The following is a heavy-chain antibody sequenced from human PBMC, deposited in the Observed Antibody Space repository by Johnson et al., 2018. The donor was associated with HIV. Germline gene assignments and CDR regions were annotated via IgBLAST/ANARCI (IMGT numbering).Heavy chain of an antibody. V-gene: IGHV3-20*04. Sequence: VQLLGSGGGVVQPGRSLRLSCAASGFTFDDFGMTWIRQAPGKGLEWVSGITWNGGGIGYADSVRGRFTISRDNAKNSLYLQMNSLKAEDTALYYCARGGYCSGGSCYSGAFDIWGQGTMVTVSS. J-gene: IGHJ3*02. CDR2: ITWNGGGI. CDR1: GFTFDDFG. D-gene: IGHD2-15*01. CDR3: ARGGYCSGGSCYSGAFDI.